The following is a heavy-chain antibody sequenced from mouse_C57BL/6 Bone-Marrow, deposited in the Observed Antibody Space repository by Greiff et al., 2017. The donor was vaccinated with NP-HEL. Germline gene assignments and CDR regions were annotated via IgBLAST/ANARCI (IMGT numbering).Heavy chain of an antibody. V-gene: IGHV5-4*01. CDR3: AREGGYYDYDQAY. J-gene: IGHJ3*01. Sequence: EVKLVESGGGLVKPGGSLKLSCAASGFTFSSYAMSWVRQTPEKRLEWVATISDGGSYTYYPDNVKGRFTISRDNAKNNLYLQMSHLKSEDTAMYYCAREGGYYDYDQAYWGQGTLVTVSA. CDR1: GFTFSSYA. CDR2: ISDGGSYT. D-gene: IGHD2-4*01.